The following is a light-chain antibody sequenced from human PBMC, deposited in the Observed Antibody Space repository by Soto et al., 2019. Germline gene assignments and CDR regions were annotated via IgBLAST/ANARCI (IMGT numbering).Light chain of an antibody. CDR1: SSDVGTYNY. J-gene: IGLJ1*01. CDR3: TSYTRDTALV. V-gene: IGLV2-14*01. CDR2: EVS. Sequence: QSALTQPASVSGSPGQSITISCTGTSSDVGTYNYVSWYQHHPGKAPKLIIYEVSNRPSGVSNRFSGSKSGSTASLTISGRQAEDEADYHFTSYTRDTALVFGTGTKLTVL.